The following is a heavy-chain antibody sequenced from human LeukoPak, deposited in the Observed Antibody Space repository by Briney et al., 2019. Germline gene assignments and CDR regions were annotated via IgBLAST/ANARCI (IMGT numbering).Heavy chain of an antibody. D-gene: IGHD3-22*01. V-gene: IGHV1-18*01. CDR2: ISAYNGNT. J-gene: IGHJ3*02. CDR1: GGTFSSYA. Sequence: GASVKVSCKASGGTFSSYAISWVRQAPGQGLEWMGGISAYNGNTKYAQKLQGRVTMTTDTSTSTAYMELRSLRSDDTAVYYCVSGIYYYDSSGYLDAFDIRGQGTMVTVSS. CDR3: VSGIYYYDSSGYLDAFDI.